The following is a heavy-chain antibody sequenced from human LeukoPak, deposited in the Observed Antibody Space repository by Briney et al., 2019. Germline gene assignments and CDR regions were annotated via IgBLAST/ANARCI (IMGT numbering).Heavy chain of an antibody. CDR1: GASISSYY. V-gene: IGHV4-59*01. CDR3: ARDRNGSGKAAINYYYYYYMDV. Sequence: PSETLSLTCTVSGASISSYYWSWIRQPPGKGLEWIGYIYYSGSTNYNPSLKSRVTISVDTSKNQFSLKLSSVTAADTAVYYCARDRNGSGKAAINYYYYYYMDVWGKGTTVTVSS. D-gene: IGHD3-10*01. CDR2: IYYSGST. J-gene: IGHJ6*03.